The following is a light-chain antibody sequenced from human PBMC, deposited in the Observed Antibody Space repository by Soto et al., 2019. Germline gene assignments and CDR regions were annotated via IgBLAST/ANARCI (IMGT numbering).Light chain of an antibody. CDR1: QGVRSD. CDR2: GAS. V-gene: IGKV3-15*01. Sequence: EIAITQYPDTLSVSPGDRSTLSCRASQGVRSDLAWYQQKAGQSPRLLIYGASTRAAETPARFSGSGSETELTLPISSLQSEDFAVYYCQQYSKWPLTFGGGPKVDIK. J-gene: IGKJ4*01. CDR3: QQYSKWPLT.